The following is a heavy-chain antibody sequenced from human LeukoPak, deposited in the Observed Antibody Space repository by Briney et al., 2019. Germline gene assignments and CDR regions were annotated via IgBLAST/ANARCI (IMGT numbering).Heavy chain of an antibody. CDR2: ISGSGGST. CDR3: AHPTEYSSSWYGNWFDP. V-gene: IGHV3-23*01. CDR1: GFTFSSYG. Sequence: PGGSLRLSCAASGFTFSSYGMSWVRQAPGKGLEWVSGISGSGGSTYYADSVKGRFTISRDNSKNTLYLQMNSLRAEDTAVYYCAHPTEYSSSWYGNWFDPWGQGTLVTVSS. J-gene: IGHJ5*02. D-gene: IGHD6-13*01.